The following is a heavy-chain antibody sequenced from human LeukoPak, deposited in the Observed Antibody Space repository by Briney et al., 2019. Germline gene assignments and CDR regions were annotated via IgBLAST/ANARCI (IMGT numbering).Heavy chain of an antibody. CDR3: ARDSMVRGVIISNYYYYGMDV. CDR2: IIPIFGTA. CDR1: GGTFSSYA. J-gene: IGHJ6*04. Sequence: GASVKVSCTASGGTFSSYAISWVRQAPGQGLEWMGGIIPIFGTANYAQKFQGRVTITADESTSTAYMELSSLRSEDTAVYYCARDSMVRGVIISNYYYYGMDVWGKGTTVTVSS. V-gene: IGHV1-69*13. D-gene: IGHD3-10*01.